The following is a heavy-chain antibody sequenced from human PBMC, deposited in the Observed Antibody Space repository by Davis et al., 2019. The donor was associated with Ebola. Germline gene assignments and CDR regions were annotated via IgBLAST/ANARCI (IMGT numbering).Heavy chain of an antibody. Sequence: SETLSLTCSVSGGSITSAGFYWTWIRQHPGKGLEWIGFIYSSGSAYYNPSLKRRVTVSVDTSKNQFSLKLRSVTAADSAVYYCARGIVPGLVLLAATENWFDPWGRGSLVTVSS. D-gene: IGHD2-15*01. V-gene: IGHV4-30-4*08. CDR2: IYSSGSA. CDR1: GGSITSAGFY. CDR3: ARGIVPGLVLLAATENWFDP. J-gene: IGHJ5*02.